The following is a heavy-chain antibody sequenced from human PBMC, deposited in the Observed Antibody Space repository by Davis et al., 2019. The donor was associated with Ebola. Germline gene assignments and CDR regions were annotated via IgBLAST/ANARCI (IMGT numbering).Heavy chain of an antibody. CDR3: ARDQGDSGYDGDYFDY. D-gene: IGHD5-12*01. Sequence: GGSLRLSCAASGFTFSSYSMNWVRQAPGKGLEWVSYISSSSSTIYYADSVKGRFTISRDNAKNSLYLQMNSLRDEDTAVYYCARDQGDSGYDGDYFDYWGQGTLVTVSS. J-gene: IGHJ4*02. CDR1: GFTFSSYS. CDR2: ISSSSSTI. V-gene: IGHV3-48*02.